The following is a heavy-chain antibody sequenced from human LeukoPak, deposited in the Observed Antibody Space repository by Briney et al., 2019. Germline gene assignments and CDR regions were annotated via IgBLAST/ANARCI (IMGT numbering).Heavy chain of an antibody. CDR3: ARDLAGPPQEAFDI. CDR1: GFTFSNYD. V-gene: IGHV3-48*03. CDR2: ISSSGTNI. Sequence: GGSLRLSCAASGFTFSNYDMNWVRQAPGKGLEWISYISSSGTNIKYADSVKGRFTISRDNAKNSLYLQMDSLRAEDTAVYYCARDLAGPPQEAFDIWGQGTMVTVSS. J-gene: IGHJ3*02.